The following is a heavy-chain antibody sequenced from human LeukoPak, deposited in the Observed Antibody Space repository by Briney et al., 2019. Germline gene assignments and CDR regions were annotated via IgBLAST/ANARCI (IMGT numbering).Heavy chain of an antibody. J-gene: IGHJ4*02. V-gene: IGHV1-3*01. Sequence: GASVKVSCKASGYTFTSYAMHWVRQAPGQRLEWMGWINAGNGNTKYSQKFQGRVTITRDTSASTAYMELSSLRSEDTAVYYCARDRSSDIAAAGHFDYWGQGTLVTVSS. D-gene: IGHD6-13*01. CDR3: ARDRSSDIAAAGHFDY. CDR1: GYTFTSYA. CDR2: INAGNGNT.